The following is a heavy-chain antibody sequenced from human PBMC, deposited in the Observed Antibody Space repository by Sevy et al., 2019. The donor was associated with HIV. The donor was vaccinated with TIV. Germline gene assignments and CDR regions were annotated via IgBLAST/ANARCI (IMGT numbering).Heavy chain of an antibody. Sequence: GGSLRLSCAASGFTFSDHGMHWVRQAPGKGLDWVAAISYDGNNRYYADSVKGRFTISRDNSKNTLYLRMDSVRPEDTAVYYCAKEDYGGNLPNYFASWGQGTRVTVSS. D-gene: IGHD4-17*01. CDR3: AKEDYGGNLPNYFAS. J-gene: IGHJ4*02. CDR1: GFTFSDHG. CDR2: ISYDGNNR. V-gene: IGHV3-30*18.